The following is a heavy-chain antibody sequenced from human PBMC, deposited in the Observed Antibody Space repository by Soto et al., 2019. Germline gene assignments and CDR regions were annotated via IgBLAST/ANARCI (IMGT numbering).Heavy chain of an antibody. CDR3: ARVDAPTIFGVVPPLYYFDY. CDR1: SGSISSSNW. CDR2: IYHSGST. V-gene: IGHV4-4*02. J-gene: IGHJ4*02. D-gene: IGHD3-3*01. Sequence: SETLSLTCAVSSGSISSSNWWSWVRQPPGKGLEWIGEIYHSGSTNYNPSLKSRVTISVDKSKNQFSLKLSSVTAADTAVYYCARVDAPTIFGVVPPLYYFDYWGQGTLVTVSS.